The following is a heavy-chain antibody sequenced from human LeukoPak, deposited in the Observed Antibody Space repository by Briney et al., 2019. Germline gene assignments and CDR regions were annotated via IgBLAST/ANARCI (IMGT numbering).Heavy chain of an antibody. D-gene: IGHD5-18*01. Sequence: PGGSLRLSCAASGFNFNSAAMTWVRQAPGKGLVWVSHVNSDGSSTTYADSVKGRFTISRDNSKNTLYLRMNSLRAEDTAVYYCAKDGINTAMERWGQGTLVTVSS. CDR2: VNSDGSST. CDR1: GFNFNSAA. J-gene: IGHJ4*02. CDR3: AKDGINTAMER. V-gene: IGHV3-23*01.